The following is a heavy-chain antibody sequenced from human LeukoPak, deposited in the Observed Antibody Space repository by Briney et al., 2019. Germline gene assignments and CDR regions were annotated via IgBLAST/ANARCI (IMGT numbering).Heavy chain of an antibody. CDR1: GFTFSSYG. CDR3: AKDRVWGSYRHDAFDI. CDR2: IWYDGSNK. J-gene: IGHJ3*02. V-gene: IGHV3-33*06. Sequence: GRSLRLSCAASGFTFSSYGMHWVRQAPGKGLEWVAVIWYDGSNKYYADSVKGRFTISRDNSKNTLYLQMNSLRAEDTAVYYCAKDRVWGSYRHDAFDIWGQGTMVTVSS. D-gene: IGHD3-16*02.